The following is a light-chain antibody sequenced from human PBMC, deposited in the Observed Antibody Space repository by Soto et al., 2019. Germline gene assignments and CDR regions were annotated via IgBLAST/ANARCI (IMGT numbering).Light chain of an antibody. CDR2: DVS. Sequence: DVQLTQSPSTLSASVGDSVTITCRASQNVTTSLAWYQHKPGKAPKLLMFDVSNLESGVPSRFSGSGSGTEFTLSISSLQPDDSATYFCQQYNSYSITFGQGTRLEIK. CDR3: QQYNSYSIT. J-gene: IGKJ5*01. CDR1: QNVTTS. V-gene: IGKV1-5*01.